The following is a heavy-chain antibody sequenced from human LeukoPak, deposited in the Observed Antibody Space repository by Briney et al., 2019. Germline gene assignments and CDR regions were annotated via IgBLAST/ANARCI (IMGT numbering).Heavy chain of an antibody. CDR2: VYYSGST. J-gene: IGHJ4*02. CDR3: ARQDTAMPTDY. D-gene: IGHD5-18*01. CDR1: GVSISSSSYY. V-gene: IGHV4-39*01. Sequence: SETLSLTCTVSGVSISSSSYYWGWIRQPPGKGLEWIGCVYYSGSTYYNPSLKSRVTISVDTSKSQFSLKLSSVTAADTAVYYCARQDTAMPTDYWGQGTLVTVSS.